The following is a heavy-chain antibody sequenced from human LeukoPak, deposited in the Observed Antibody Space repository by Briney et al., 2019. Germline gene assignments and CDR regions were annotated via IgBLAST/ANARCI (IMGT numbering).Heavy chain of an antibody. Sequence: SQTLSLTCTVSGGSISSGGYYWSWIRQHPGKGLEWIGYIYYSGGTYYNPSLKSRVTISVDTSKNQFSLKLSSVTAADTAVYYCARDRRGYSGYLHPWGQGTLVTVSS. CDR2: IYYSGGT. D-gene: IGHD5-12*01. J-gene: IGHJ5*02. V-gene: IGHV4-31*03. CDR3: ARDRRGYSGYLHP. CDR1: GGSISSGGYY.